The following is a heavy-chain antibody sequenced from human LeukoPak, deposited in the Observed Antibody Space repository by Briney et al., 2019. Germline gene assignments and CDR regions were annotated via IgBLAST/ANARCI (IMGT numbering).Heavy chain of an antibody. CDR1: GFTFSTHG. J-gene: IGHJ4*02. CDR3: AKPRRDRSSSPFRYHFDC. CDR2: IRHDASNE. V-gene: IGHV3-30*02. D-gene: IGHD3-10*01. Sequence: GGSLRLSCAASGFTFSTHGMHWVRQAPGKGLEGVAFIRHDASNEYYADSVRGRFSISRDNSMNTLYLQMPSLRPEDTAVYYCAKPRRDRSSSPFRYHFDCWGQGTLVTVS.